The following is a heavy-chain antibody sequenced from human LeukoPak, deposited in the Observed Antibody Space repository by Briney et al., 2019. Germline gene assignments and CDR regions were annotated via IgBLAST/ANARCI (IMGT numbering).Heavy chain of an antibody. CDR1: GGSISSYY. Sequence: SETLSLTSTVSGGSISSYYWSWIRQPPGKGLEWIGYIYYSGSTNYNPSLKSRVTISVDTSKNQFSLKLSSVTAADTAVYYCARAKGYCSGGSCYFDYWGQGTLVTVSS. V-gene: IGHV4-59*01. J-gene: IGHJ4*02. CDR2: IYYSGST. D-gene: IGHD2-15*01. CDR3: ARAKGYCSGGSCYFDY.